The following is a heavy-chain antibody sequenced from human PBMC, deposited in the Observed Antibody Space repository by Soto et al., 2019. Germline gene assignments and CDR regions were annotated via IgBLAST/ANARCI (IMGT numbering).Heavy chain of an antibody. V-gene: IGHV4-59*08. Sequence: PSETLSLTCTVSGGSISSYYWSWIRQPPGKGLEWIGYIYYSGSTNYYPSLKSRVTISVDTSKNQFSLKLSSVTAADTAVYYCARLFRYYYDSSGYYDIYFDYWGQGTLVTVS. CDR2: IYYSGST. D-gene: IGHD3-22*01. CDR3: ARLFRYYYDSSGYYDIYFDY. CDR1: GGSISSYY. J-gene: IGHJ4*02.